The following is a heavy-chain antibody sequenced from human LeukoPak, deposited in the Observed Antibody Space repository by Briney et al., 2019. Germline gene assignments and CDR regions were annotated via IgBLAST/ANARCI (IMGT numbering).Heavy chain of an antibody. J-gene: IGHJ3*02. V-gene: IGHV3-30*18. D-gene: IGHD6-13*01. CDR3: AKAVAAAGSDAFDI. CDR1: GFTFSSYG. CDR2: ISYDGSNK. Sequence: PGGSLRLSCAASGFTFSSYGMHWVRQAPGKGLEWVAVISYDGSNKYYADSVKGRFTISRDNSKNTLYLQKNSLRAEDTAVYYCAKAVAAAGSDAFDIWGQGTMVTVSS.